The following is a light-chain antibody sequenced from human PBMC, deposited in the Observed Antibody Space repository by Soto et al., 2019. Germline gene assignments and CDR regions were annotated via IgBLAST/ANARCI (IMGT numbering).Light chain of an antibody. V-gene: IGKV3-15*01. CDR1: QSVNSN. Sequence: EIVMTQSPATLSVSPGERATLSCRASQSVNSNLAWYQQKPGQAPRILIYGASTRATAIPVRFSGSGSGKEFTLTISSLQSEDFAVYYCQQYNDWPRTFGGGTKVEIK. CDR3: QQYNDWPRT. J-gene: IGKJ4*01. CDR2: GAS.